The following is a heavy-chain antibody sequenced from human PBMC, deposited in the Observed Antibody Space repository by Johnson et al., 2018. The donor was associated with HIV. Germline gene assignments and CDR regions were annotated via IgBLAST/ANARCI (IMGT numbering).Heavy chain of an antibody. CDR2: IKQDGSEK. D-gene: IGHD3-22*01. CDR3: ARDPTYYYDSSGYIQGGAFVI. V-gene: IGHV3-7*01. Sequence: VQLVESGGGLVQPGGSLRLSCAASGFTFSSYWMSWVRQAPGKGLEWVANIKQDGSEKYYVDSVKGRFTISRDNAKNSLYLQMNSLRAEDTAVYYCARDPTYYYDSSGYIQGGAFVIWGQGTMVTVSS. J-gene: IGHJ3*02. CDR1: GFTFSSYW.